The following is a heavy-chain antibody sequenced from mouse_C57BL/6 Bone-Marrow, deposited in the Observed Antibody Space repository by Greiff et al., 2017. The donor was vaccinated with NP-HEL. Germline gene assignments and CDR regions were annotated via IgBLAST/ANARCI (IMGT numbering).Heavy chain of an antibody. J-gene: IGHJ1*03. V-gene: IGHV5-17*01. D-gene: IGHD1-1*01. Sequence: EVHLVESGGGLVKPGGSLKLSCAASGFTFSDYGMHWVRQAPEKGLEWVAYISSGSSTIYYADTVKGRFTISRDNAKNTLFLQMTSLRSEDTAMYYCARDSPYSYYYGSRGYFDVWGTGTTVTVSS. CDR3: ARDSPYSYYYGSRGYFDV. CDR1: GFTFSDYG. CDR2: ISSGSSTI.